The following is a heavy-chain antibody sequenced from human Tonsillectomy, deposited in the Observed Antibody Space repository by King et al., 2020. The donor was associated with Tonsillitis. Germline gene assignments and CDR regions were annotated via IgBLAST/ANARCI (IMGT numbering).Heavy chain of an antibody. CDR3: SKGGSIQYFDREDQ. J-gene: IGHJ4*02. CDR1: GFTFDDYA. CDR2: ISWDGIRT. Sequence: DVQLVESGGGLAQPGRSLRLSCAASGFTFDDYAMQWVRQAPGKGLEWVSGISWDGIRTGYADSVKGRFTISRDNTKNSLSLEMHSLRVEDTALYFCSKGGSIQYFDREDQWGQGTLVTVSS. D-gene: IGHD3-9*01. V-gene: IGHV3-9*01.